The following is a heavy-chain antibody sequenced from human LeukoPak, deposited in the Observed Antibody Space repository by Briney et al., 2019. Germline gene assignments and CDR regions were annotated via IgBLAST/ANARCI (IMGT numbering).Heavy chain of an antibody. CDR3: ARDSDDSSGYYYAGYDV. V-gene: IGHV4-61*02. CDR2: IYTSGNT. D-gene: IGHD3-22*01. J-gene: IGHJ6*04. CDR1: GGSISSGDYY. Sequence: SETLSLTCTVSGGSISSGDYYWSWIRQPAGKGLEWIGRIYTSGNTNYSPSLKSRVTMSVDTSKNQFSLKLSSVTAADTAVYYCARDSDDSSGYYYAGYDVWGKGTTVTVSS.